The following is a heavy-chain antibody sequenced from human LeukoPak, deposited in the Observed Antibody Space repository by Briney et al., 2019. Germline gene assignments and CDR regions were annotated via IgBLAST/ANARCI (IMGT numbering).Heavy chain of an antibody. D-gene: IGHD3-22*01. CDR1: GFMFSNHA. CDR2: ISTRGGGI. V-gene: IGHV3-23*01. CDR3: AKDGFDYYDSSGYYYFDY. J-gene: IGHJ4*02. Sequence: GGSLRLSCAGSGFMFSNHAMSWVRQAPGKGLEWVSGISTRGGGIYYADSVKGRFTISRDNSKNTLHLQMKSLRAEDTAVYYCAKDGFDYYDSSGYYYFDYWGQGTLVTVSS.